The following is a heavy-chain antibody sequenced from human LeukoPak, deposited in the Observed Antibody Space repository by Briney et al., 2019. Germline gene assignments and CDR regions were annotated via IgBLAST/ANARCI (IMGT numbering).Heavy chain of an antibody. V-gene: IGHV4-34*01. CDR1: GGSFSGYY. J-gene: IGHJ4*02. Sequence: SQTLSLTCAVYGGSFSGYYWSWIRQPPGKGLEWIGEINHRGSTNYNPSLKSRVTISVDTSKNQFSLKLSSVTAADTAVYYCARDLGYYDSSGYTDYWGQGTLVTVSS. D-gene: IGHD3-22*01. CDR3: ARDLGYYDSSGYTDY. CDR2: INHRGST.